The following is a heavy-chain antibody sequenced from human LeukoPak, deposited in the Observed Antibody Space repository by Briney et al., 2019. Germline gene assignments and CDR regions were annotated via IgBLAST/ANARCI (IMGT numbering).Heavy chain of an antibody. Sequence: PGGSLRLSCAASGFTFSAYWMSWVRQAPGKGLEWVADIKQDGSEKHYVDSVKGRFSISRDNARNSLYLQMNTLRAEDTAVYYCAREIVLMVYAGDTHAFDIWGQGTMVTVSS. D-gene: IGHD2-8*01. CDR2: IKQDGSEK. CDR1: GFTFSAYW. J-gene: IGHJ3*02. CDR3: AREIVLMVYAGDTHAFDI. V-gene: IGHV3-7*01.